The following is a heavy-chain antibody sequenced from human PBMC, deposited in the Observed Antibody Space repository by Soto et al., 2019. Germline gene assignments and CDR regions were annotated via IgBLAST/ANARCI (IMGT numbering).Heavy chain of an antibody. J-gene: IGHJ6*02. D-gene: IGHD3-22*01. Sequence: QVQLVESGGGLVKPGGSLRLSCAASGFTFSDYYMSWIRQAPGKGLDWVSYISSSGNTIYYADSVKGRFTISRDNAKNSLYLQMNSLRAEDTAVYYCARVDDSSGYPYYYYGMDVWGQGTTVTVSS. V-gene: IGHV3-11*01. CDR2: ISSSGNTI. CDR1: GFTFSDYY. CDR3: ARVDDSSGYPYYYYGMDV.